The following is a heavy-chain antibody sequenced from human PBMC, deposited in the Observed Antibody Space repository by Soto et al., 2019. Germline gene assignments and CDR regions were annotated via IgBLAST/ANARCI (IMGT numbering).Heavy chain of an antibody. V-gene: IGHV1-8*01. J-gene: IGHJ5*02. Sequence: GASVKVSCKASGYTFTSYDINWVRQATGQGLEWMGWMNPNTGNSGHIQKFQGRVTMTRNTSISTAYMELSSLRSEDTGVYYCTRGDSRNKGVDPWGQGTLVTVSS. CDR3: TRGDSRNKGVDP. D-gene: IGHD3-22*01. CDR2: MNPNTGNS. CDR1: GYTFTSYD.